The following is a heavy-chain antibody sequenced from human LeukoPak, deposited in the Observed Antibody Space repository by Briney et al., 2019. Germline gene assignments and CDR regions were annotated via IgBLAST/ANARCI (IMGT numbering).Heavy chain of an antibody. D-gene: IGHD3-16*01. CDR3: TSSDYPVFGY. V-gene: IGHV3-15*01. CDR2: IKSKADRGTT. Sequence: PGGSLRLSWAASGFTFSNAWMTWVRQAPGKGLEWVGRIKSKADRGTTDYAAPVKGRFTISRDDSKNTLYLQMNSLKTEDTAVYYCTSSDYPVFGYWGQGTLVTVSS. CDR1: GFTFSNAW. J-gene: IGHJ4*02.